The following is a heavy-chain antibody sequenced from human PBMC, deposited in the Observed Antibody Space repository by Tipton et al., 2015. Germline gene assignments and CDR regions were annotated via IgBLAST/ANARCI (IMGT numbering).Heavy chain of an antibody. Sequence: GLVKPSETLSLTCTVSGGSLSTYYWSWIRQPPGKGLEWIGCIYYSDNTNYNPSLKSRVTLSADTSKNQFSLKVTSVTAADTAVYYCARDFLYSGFYSLDVWGQGTMVTVSS. V-gene: IGHV4-59*01. D-gene: IGHD6-19*01. CDR1: GGSLSTYY. CDR3: ARDFLYSGFYSLDV. CDR2: IYYSDNT. J-gene: IGHJ3*01.